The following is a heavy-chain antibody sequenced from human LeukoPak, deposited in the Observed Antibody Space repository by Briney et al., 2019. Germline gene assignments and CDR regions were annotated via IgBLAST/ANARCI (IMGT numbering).Heavy chain of an antibody. CDR2: IRSDGNNK. D-gene: IGHD6-13*01. J-gene: IGHJ4*02. CDR3: AKDLYSSTSGFDY. Sequence: GGSLRLSCAASGFTVSSNYMSWVRQAPGKGLDWVAFIRSDGNNKYYADSVKGRFTISRDNSKSTLYLQMNSLRAEDTAVYYCAKDLYSSTSGFDYWGQGTLVTVSS. CDR1: GFTVSSNY. V-gene: IGHV3-30*02.